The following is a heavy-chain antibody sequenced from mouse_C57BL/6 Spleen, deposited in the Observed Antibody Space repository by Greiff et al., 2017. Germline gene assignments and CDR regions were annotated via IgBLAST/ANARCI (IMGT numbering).Heavy chain of an antibody. J-gene: IGHJ2*01. D-gene: IGHD1-1*01. CDR1: GYTFTSYW. Sequence: VQLQQPGAELVKPGASVKMSCKASGYTFTSYWLTWVKQRPGQGLEWIGDIYPGSGSTNYNEKFKSKATLTVDTSSSTAYMQLSSLTSEDSAVYYCASRYYYGSSYEWDYWGQGTTLTVSS. V-gene: IGHV1-55*01. CDR2: IYPGSGST. CDR3: ASRYYYGSSYEWDY.